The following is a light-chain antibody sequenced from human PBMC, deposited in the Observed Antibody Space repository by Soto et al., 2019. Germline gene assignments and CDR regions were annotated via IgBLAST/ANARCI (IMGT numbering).Light chain of an antibody. V-gene: IGLV2-14*01. J-gene: IGLJ1*01. Sequence: QSVLTQPASVSGSPGQSITISCTGTSSDVGGYNYVSWYQQHPGKAPKLMIYDVSNRPSGVSNRFSGSKSGNTASLTISGLQAEDEPDYYCSSYTSSSTLVYVFGTGTKVTVL. CDR1: SSDVGGYNY. CDR2: DVS. CDR3: SSYTSSSTLVYV.